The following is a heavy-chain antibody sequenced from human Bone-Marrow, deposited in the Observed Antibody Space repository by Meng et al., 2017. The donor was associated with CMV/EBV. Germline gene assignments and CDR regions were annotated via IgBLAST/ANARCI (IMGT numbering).Heavy chain of an antibody. CDR3: ARAGGGSYPFDY. Sequence: VQQGEVGAGGKKAGSAVKVSCKASGGTFSSYAISCVRQAPGQGLEWMGGIIPIFVTANYAQKFQGRVTITADESTSTAYMELSSLRSEDTAVYYCARAGGGSYPFDYWGQGTLVTVSS. J-gene: IGHJ4*02. CDR2: IIPIFVTA. D-gene: IGHD1-26*01. V-gene: IGHV1-69*12. CDR1: GGTFSSYA.